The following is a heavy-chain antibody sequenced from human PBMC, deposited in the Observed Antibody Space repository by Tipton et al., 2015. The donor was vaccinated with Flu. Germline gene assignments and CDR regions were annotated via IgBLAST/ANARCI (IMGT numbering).Heavy chain of an antibody. CDR2: IYYSGST. V-gene: IGHV4-59*01. J-gene: IGHJ3*02. CDR1: GGSISSYY. CDR3: ARDPRIAVAGDHDAFDI. D-gene: IGHD6-19*01. Sequence: TLSLTCTASGGSISSYYWSWIRQPPGKGLEWIGYIYYSGSTNYNPSLKSRVTISVDTSKNQFSLKLSSVTAADTAVYYCARDPRIAVAGDHDAFDIWGQGTMVTVSS.